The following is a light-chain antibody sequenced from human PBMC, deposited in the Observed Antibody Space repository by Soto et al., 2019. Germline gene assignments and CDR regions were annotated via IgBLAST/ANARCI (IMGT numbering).Light chain of an antibody. V-gene: IGKV3-15*01. J-gene: IGKJ4*01. Sequence: EIEMTQSPATVSASEGERATLSCRASQSVSSNLAWYQQKPGKAPRLLIYDASTRDSGVPSRFSGSGSGTEFTLTISSLLPEDFAAYYCQQHYSLPFTFGRGTKVDIK. CDR3: QQHYSLPFT. CDR2: DAS. CDR1: QSVSSN.